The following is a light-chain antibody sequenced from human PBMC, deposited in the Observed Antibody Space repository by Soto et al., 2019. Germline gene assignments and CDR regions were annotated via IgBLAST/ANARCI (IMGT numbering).Light chain of an antibody. CDR3: QQSYNTPLT. V-gene: IGKV1-12*01. Sequence: DIQRTQSPSSLSASVLDRVTITCRASQGFSTWLAWYQQKPGAAPELLIYDASTLQSGVPSRFRGGASGTDFTLTISSLQLDDFATYYCQQSYNTPLTFGQGTKVDI. J-gene: IGKJ1*01. CDR1: QGFSTW. CDR2: DAS.